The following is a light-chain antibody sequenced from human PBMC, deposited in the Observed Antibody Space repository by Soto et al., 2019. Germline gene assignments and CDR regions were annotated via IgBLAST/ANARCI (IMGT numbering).Light chain of an antibody. CDR3: GSWDSSLTDYV. CDR2: DDN. V-gene: IGLV1-51*01. Sequence: HPPAVSSAPGQEVTIACSGSSSNIGGNSVSWYQQLPGTAPKLLIYDDNKRPSGIPDRFSGSKSGTSATLGITGFHTGDEADYYCGSWDSSLTDYVFGNGTKVTVL. J-gene: IGLJ1*01. CDR1: SSNIGGNS.